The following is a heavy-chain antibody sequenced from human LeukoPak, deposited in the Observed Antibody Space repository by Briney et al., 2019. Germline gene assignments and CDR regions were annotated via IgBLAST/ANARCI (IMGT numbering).Heavy chain of an antibody. CDR2: IYYSGST. J-gene: IGHJ4*02. CDR1: GGSISSYY. D-gene: IGHD7-27*01. CDR3: ARFSYGLTGVGY. Sequence: SETLSLTCTVSGGSISSYYWGWIRQPPGKGLEWIGSIYYSGSTYYNPSLKSRVTISVDTSKNQFSLKLSSVTAADTAVYYCARFSYGLTGVGYWGQGTLVTVSS. V-gene: IGHV4-39*01.